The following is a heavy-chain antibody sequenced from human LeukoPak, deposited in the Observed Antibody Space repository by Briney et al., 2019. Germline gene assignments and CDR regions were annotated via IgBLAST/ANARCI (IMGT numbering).Heavy chain of an antibody. D-gene: IGHD3-10*01. J-gene: IGHJ5*02. V-gene: IGHV4-34*01. Sequence: PSETLSLTCAVYGGSFSGYYWSWIRQPPGKGLEWIGEINHSGSTNYNPSLKSRVTISVDTSKNQFSLKLSSVTAADTAVYYCARDRITMVRGVRWFDPWGQGTLVTVSS. CDR1: GGSFSGYY. CDR2: INHSGST. CDR3: ARDRITMVRGVRWFDP.